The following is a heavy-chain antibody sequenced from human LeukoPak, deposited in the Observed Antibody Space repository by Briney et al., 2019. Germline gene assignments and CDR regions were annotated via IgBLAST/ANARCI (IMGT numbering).Heavy chain of an antibody. CDR1: GGSFSGYY. V-gene: IGHV4-34*01. J-gene: IGHJ4*02. CDR3: ASTNWYSSSWYDY. D-gene: IGHD6-13*01. Sequence: SETLSLTCLVYGGSFSGYYWSWIRQPPGKGLEWIGEINHSGSTNYNPSLKRRVTISVDTSKNQFSLKQGSVTAADTAVYYCASTNWYSSSWYDYWGQGTLVTVSS. CDR2: INHSGST.